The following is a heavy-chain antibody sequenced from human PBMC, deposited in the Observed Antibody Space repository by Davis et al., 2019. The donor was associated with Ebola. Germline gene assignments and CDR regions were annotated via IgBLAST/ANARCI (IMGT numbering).Heavy chain of an antibody. D-gene: IGHD4/OR15-4a*01. J-gene: IGHJ6*02. V-gene: IGHV3-9*01. CDR1: GFTFDDYA. CDR3: AKNKMTSSGSYGADV. Sequence: SLKISCTASGFTFDDYAMHWVRQTPGKGLEWVSSLSWNSDSIGYADSVKGRFTISRDNSKNTLYLQMNGLRVEDTAVYYCAKNKMTSSGSYGADVWGQGTTVTVSS. CDR2: LSWNSDSI.